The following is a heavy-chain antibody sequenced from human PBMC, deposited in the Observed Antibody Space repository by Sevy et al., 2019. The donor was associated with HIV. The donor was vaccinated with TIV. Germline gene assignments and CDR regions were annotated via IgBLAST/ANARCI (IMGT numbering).Heavy chain of an antibody. J-gene: IGHJ6*02. CDR2: IYSGGST. V-gene: IGHV3-53*01. D-gene: IGHD3-10*01. Sequence: GGSLRLSCAASGFTVSSNYMSWVRQAPGKGLEWVSVIYSGGSTYYADSLKVRFTISRDNSKNMLYLQMNSLRAEDTAMYYCARVQVRGEGGYYYYGMDVWGQGTTVTVSS. CDR1: GFTVSSNY. CDR3: ARVQVRGEGGYYYYGMDV.